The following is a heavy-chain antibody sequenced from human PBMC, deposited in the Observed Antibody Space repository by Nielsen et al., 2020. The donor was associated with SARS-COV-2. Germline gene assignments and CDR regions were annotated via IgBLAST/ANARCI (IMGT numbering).Heavy chain of an antibody. CDR1: GDSVSSSSAA. V-gene: IGHV6-1*01. CDR2: TYCRSKWYN. CDR3: ARARGAYGDYYYYYYTDV. D-gene: IGHD4-17*01. J-gene: IGHJ6*03. Sequence: SCAISGDSVSSSSAAWNWIRQSPSRGLEWLGRTYCRSKWYNDYAVSVKSRITINPDTSKNQFSLHLNSVTPEDTAVYYCARARGAYGDYYYYYYTDVWGKGTTVTVSS.